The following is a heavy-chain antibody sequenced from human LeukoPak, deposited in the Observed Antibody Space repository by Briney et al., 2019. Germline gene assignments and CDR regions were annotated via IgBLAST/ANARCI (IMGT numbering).Heavy chain of an antibody. CDR1: GGSFSGYY. CDR2: INHSGST. D-gene: IGHD2-21*02. CDR3: ARELSAIVH. V-gene: IGHV4-34*01. Sequence: SETLSLTCAVYGGSFSGYYWSWIRQPPGKGLEWIGEINHSGSTNYNPSLESRVTISVDTSKNQFSLKLSSVTAADTAVYYCARELSAIVHWGQGTQVTVSS. J-gene: IGHJ4*02.